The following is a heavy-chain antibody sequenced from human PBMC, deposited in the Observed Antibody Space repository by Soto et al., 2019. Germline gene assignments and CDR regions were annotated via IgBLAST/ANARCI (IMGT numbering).Heavy chain of an antibody. V-gene: IGHV4-39*01. Sequence: QLQLQESGPGLVKPSETLSHTCTVSGGSISSSTYYWGWISQAPGKGLEWIGSVYFSATTYYNPSLKSRLTFSEDTSKNLFSLKLSSVTAADTAVYYCARHGLSSSGWTAAGFDYWGQGIVVTVSS. CDR1: GGSISSSTYY. CDR3: ARHGLSSSGWTAAGFDY. D-gene: IGHD6-19*01. J-gene: IGHJ4*02. CDR2: VYFSATT.